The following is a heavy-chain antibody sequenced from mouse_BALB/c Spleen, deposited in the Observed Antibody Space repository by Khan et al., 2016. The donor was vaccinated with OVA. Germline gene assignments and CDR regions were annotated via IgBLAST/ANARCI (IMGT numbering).Heavy chain of an antibody. CDR3: ARLEDI. CDR2: IWAGGST. D-gene: IGHD1-3*01. CDR1: GFSLTSYG. J-gene: IGHJ2*01. Sequence: QVQLKESGPGLVAPSQILSITCTVSGFSLTSYGVHWVRQPPGTGLEWLGVIWAGGSTNYNSALMSRLSISKDNSKSQVFLKMNSLQTDDTAMYYCARLEDIGGQGTTLTVSS. V-gene: IGHV2-9*02.